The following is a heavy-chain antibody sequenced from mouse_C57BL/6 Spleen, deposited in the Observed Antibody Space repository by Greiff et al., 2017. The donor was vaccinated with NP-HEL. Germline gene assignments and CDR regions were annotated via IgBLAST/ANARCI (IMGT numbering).Heavy chain of an antibody. CDR3: ARIPYDYGRSYYDG. V-gene: IGHV14-2*01. Sequence: EVQLQQSGAELVKPGASVKFSCTASGFNIKDYYIHWVKQRTEQGLEWIGRIEPEDGETKYAQKCQGKATITADTSSNTAYLQLSSLTSEDTAVYYCARIPYDYGRSYYDGWGQGTTLTVSS. CDR2: IEPEDGET. CDR1: GFNIKDYY. J-gene: IGHJ2*01. D-gene: IGHD1-1*01.